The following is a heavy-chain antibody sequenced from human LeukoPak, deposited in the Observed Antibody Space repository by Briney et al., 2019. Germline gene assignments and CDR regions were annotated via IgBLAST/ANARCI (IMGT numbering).Heavy chain of an antibody. J-gene: IGHJ4*02. CDR2: IYTSGST. V-gene: IGHV4-4*07. CDR3: AREEGEYDSSGYDY. Sequence: SETLSLTCTVSGGSISSYYWSWIRQPAGKGLEWIGRIYTSGSTNYNPSLKSRVTMSVDTSKNQFSLRLSSVTAAVTAVYYCAREEGEYDSSGYDYWGQGTLVTVSS. D-gene: IGHD3-22*01. CDR1: GGSISSYY.